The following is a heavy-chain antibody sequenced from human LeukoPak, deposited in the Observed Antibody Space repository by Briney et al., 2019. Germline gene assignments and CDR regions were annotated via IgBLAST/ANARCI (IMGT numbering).Heavy chain of an antibody. CDR3: AKARTYYYDSSRYYLDF. D-gene: IGHD3-22*01. CDR2: ISYDGSNK. V-gene: IGHV3-30*18. CDR1: GFTFSTYG. J-gene: IGHJ4*02. Sequence: RSLRLSCAASGFTFSTYGIHWVRQAPGKGLEWVAVISYDGSNKYYADSVKGRFTISRDNSKNTLFLQMNSLGPEDTAVYYCAKARTYYYDSSRYYLDFWGQGTLVTVSS.